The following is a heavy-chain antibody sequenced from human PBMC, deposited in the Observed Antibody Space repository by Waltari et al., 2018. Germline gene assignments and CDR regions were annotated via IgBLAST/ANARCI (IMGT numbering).Heavy chain of an antibody. Sequence: LESGGGLIHPGGSLRLSCAASGFMFASNAMSWVRQAPGKGLEGVAGISGKSKGIYYGESVRGRFTIFRDNSENTLYLQMNSLKVEDTATYYCAKFGHGPGTSDSWSNNRFDPWGQGTLVTVSS. CDR3: AKFGHGPGTSDSWSNNRFDP. V-gene: IGHV3-23*01. CDR2: ISGKSKGI. J-gene: IGHJ5*02. CDR1: GFMFASNA. D-gene: IGHD3-10*01.